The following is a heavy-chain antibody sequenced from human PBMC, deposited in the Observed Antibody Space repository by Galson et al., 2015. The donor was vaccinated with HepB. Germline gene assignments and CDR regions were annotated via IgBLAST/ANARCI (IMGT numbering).Heavy chain of an antibody. J-gene: IGHJ4*01. D-gene: IGHD6-25*01. CDR2: ITRDGGDI. CDR1: GFTFSSYP. CDR3: ARVAAAGGYCDF. V-gene: IGHV3-64*01. Sequence: SLRLSCAASGFTFSSYPMHWVRQAPGKGLEYVSAITRDGGDIYYANSVKGRFTISRDNSKNTLYLQMGSLRPEDMAVYYCARVAAAGGYCDFWGHGTLVTVSS.